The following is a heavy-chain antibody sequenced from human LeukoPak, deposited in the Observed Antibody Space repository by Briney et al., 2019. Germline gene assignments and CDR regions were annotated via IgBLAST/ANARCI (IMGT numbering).Heavy chain of an antibody. Sequence: GGSLRLSCAASGFTFSSYAMSWVRQAPGKGLEWVSAISGSGGSTYYADSVKGRFTISRDNPKNTLYLQMNSLRAEDTAVYYCAKARELPTSEFDYWGQGTLVTVSS. CDR2: ISGSGGST. D-gene: IGHD1-26*01. CDR3: AKARELPTSEFDY. V-gene: IGHV3-23*01. CDR1: GFTFSSYA. J-gene: IGHJ4*02.